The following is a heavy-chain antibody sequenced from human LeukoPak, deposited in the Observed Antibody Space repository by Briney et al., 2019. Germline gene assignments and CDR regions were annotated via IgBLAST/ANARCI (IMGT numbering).Heavy chain of an antibody. CDR1: ADSLSSGGHY. D-gene: IGHD3-10*01. CDR2: IHHSGSS. Sequence: TLSLTCTVSADSLSSGGHYWAWIRQLPGKGLESIGFIHHSGSSRHNPSLKDRVAISVDASRKQFALRLSSVTAADTAIYYCARGGNRFGGFYFDYWGQGSQVIVSS. V-gene: IGHV4-31*03. CDR3: ARGGNRFGGFYFDY. J-gene: IGHJ4*02.